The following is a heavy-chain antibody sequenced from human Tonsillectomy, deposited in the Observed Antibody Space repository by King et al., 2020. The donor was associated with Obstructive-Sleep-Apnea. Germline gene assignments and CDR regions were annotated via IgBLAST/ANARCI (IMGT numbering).Heavy chain of an antibody. V-gene: IGHV3-66*01. CDR2: IYTGGGT. J-gene: IGHJ4*02. CDR3: ARVVGAIIY. D-gene: IGHD1-26*01. CDR1: GFTISSNY. Sequence: VQLVEAGGVLVQPGGSLRISCAASGFTISSNYMSWGRQAPGKGLEGVAVIYTGGGTYYADSVRGRFTISRDNYKNTLHLQMNSLSAEDTAVYYCARVVGAIIYWGQGTLVTVSS.